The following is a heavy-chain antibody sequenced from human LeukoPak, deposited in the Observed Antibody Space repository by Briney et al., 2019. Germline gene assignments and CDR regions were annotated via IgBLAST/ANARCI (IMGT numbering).Heavy chain of an antibody. D-gene: IGHD3-10*01. Sequence: PGGSLRLSCAASRFTFGGYGMSWLRQAPGKGLEWVSSISGSGGSTHYADSVKGRFTISRDNSKNALFLQMNSLRAEDTAVYYCAKDRDEGFGELLPVVFDYWGQGTLVTVSS. CDR3: AKDRDEGFGELLPVVFDY. CDR1: RFTFGGYG. V-gene: IGHV3-23*01. CDR2: ISGSGGST. J-gene: IGHJ4*02.